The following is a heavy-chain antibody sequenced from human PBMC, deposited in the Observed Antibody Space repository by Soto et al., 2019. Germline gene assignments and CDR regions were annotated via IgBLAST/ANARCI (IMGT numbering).Heavy chain of an antibody. Sequence: QVQLVQSGAEVKKPGSSVKVSCKASGGTFSSSAISWVRQAPGQGLEWMGGIIPSFVTSNYAQKFQGRVTITADESTTTAYLELSSLRSEDTAVYYCAQGGFWSGYYGYYYSVAVWGQGTTVTVSS. D-gene: IGHD3-3*01. V-gene: IGHV1-69*01. CDR2: IIPSFVTS. CDR3: AQGGFWSGYYGYYYSVAV. J-gene: IGHJ6*02. CDR1: GGTFSSSA.